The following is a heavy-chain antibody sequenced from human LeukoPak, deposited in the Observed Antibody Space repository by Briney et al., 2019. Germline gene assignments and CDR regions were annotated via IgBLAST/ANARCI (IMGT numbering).Heavy chain of an antibody. V-gene: IGHV4-61*02. CDR3: AGPGGYFDWLPFGY. CDR2: IYTSGST. D-gene: IGHD3-9*01. J-gene: IGHJ4*02. Sequence: SETLSLTCTVSGGSISSGSYYWHWLRQPAGTGLEWLGRIYTSGSTNYNPSLNSRVTISVDTSKNQFSLNLSSVTAADTAVYYCAGPGGYFDWLPFGYWGQGTLVTVSS. CDR1: GGSISSGSYY.